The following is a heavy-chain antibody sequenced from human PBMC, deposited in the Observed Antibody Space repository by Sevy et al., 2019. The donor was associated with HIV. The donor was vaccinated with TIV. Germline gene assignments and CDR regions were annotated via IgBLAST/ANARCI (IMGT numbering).Heavy chain of an antibody. D-gene: IGHD3-3*01. Sequence: ASVKVSCKASGGTFSSYAISWVRQAPGQGLEWMGGIIPIFGTANYAQKFQGRVTITADESTSKAYMELSSLRSEDTAVYYCAREPSGDFWSGYLPVWGQGTTVTVSS. CDR1: GGTFSSYA. J-gene: IGHJ6*02. CDR2: IIPIFGTA. V-gene: IGHV1-69*13. CDR3: AREPSGDFWSGYLPV.